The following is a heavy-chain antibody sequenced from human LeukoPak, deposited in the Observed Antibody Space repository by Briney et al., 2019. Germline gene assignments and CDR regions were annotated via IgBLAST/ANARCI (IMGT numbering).Heavy chain of an antibody. CDR2: ISGSGGST. V-gene: IGHV3-23*01. CDR3: AKEYYDSSGYYHSYFDY. Sequence: GGSLRLSCAASGFTFSSYGMSWVRQAPGKGLEWVSAISGSGGSTYYADSVKGRFTISRDNSKNTLYLQMNSLRAEDTAVYYCAKEYYDSSGYYHSYFDYWGQGTLVTVSS. J-gene: IGHJ4*02. D-gene: IGHD3-22*01. CDR1: GFTFSSYG.